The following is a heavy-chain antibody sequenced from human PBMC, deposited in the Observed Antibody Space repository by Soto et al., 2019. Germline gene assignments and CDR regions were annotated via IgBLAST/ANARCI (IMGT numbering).Heavy chain of an antibody. D-gene: IGHD3-9*01. CDR2: INPSGGST. CDR1: RSTFTSYY. CDR3: GASGYDILTGYPYYYYGMDV. J-gene: IGHJ6*02. Sequence: ASVTFSFTASRSTFTSYYMHWVRQAPGQGLEWMGIINPSGGSTSYAQKFQGRVTMTRYTSTSTVYMELSSLRSEDTAVYYCGASGYDILTGYPYYYYGMDVWGHGTTVTVSS. V-gene: IGHV1-46*01.